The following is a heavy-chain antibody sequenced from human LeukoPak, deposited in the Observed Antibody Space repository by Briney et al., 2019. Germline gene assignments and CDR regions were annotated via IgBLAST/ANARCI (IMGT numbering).Heavy chain of an antibody. Sequence: SETLSLTCTVSGGSISSSSYYWGWIRQPPGKGLEWIGSIYYSGSTYYNPSLKSRVTISVDTSKNQFSLKLSSVTAADTAVYYCAGYTNIVVVGLGFDPWGEGTLVTVSS. CDR1: GGSISSSSYY. D-gene: IGHD2-2*01. V-gene: IGHV4-39*01. CDR2: IYYSGST. J-gene: IGHJ5*02. CDR3: AGYTNIVVVGLGFDP.